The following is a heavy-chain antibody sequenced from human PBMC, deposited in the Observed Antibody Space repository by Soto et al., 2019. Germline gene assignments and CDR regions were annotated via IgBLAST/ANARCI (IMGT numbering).Heavy chain of an antibody. Sequence: ASVKVSCKASGYTFTSYGISWVRQAPGQGLEWMGWISAYNGNTNYAQKLQGRVTMTTDTSTSTAYMELRSLRSDDTAVYYCARDRGTYYYDSSGYYGASIYYYGMDVWGQGTTVTVSS. CDR3: ARDRGTYYYDSSGYYGASIYYYGMDV. CDR2: ISAYNGNT. J-gene: IGHJ6*02. CDR1: GYTFTSYG. V-gene: IGHV1-18*01. D-gene: IGHD3-22*01.